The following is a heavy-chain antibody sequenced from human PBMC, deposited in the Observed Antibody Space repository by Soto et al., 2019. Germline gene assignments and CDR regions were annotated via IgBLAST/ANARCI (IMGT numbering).Heavy chain of an antibody. CDR1: GGSISSYY. J-gene: IGHJ4*02. CDR3: ARGYCSGGSCYDY. CDR2: IYYSGST. D-gene: IGHD2-15*01. Sequence: SETLSLTCTVSGGSISSYYWSWIRQPPGKGLEWIGYIYYSGSTNYNPSLKSRVTISVDTSKNQFSLKLSSVTAADTAVYYCARGYCSGGSCYDYWGQGTLVTVSS. V-gene: IGHV4-59*01.